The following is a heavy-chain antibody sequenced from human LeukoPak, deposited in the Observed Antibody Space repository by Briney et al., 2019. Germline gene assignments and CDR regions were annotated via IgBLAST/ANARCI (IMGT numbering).Heavy chain of an antibody. V-gene: IGHV1-69*05. J-gene: IGHJ4*02. CDR1: GGTFSSYA. D-gene: IGHD1-7*01. CDR2: IIPIFGTA. Sequence: SVKVSCKASGGTFSSYAISWVRQAPGQGLEWMGGIIPIFGTANYAQKFQGRVTMTRDTSTSTVYMELSSLRSEDTAVYYCARDHDWNYDYWGQGTLVTVSS. CDR3: ARDHDWNYDY.